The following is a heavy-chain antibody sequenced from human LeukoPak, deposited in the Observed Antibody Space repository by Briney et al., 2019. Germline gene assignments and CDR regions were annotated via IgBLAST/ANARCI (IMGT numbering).Heavy chain of an antibody. Sequence: GGSLRLSCAASGFTFSDYYMSWVRQAPGKGLEWVSYISSSSSYTNYADSVKGRFTISRDNAKNSLYLQMNNLRAEDTAVYYCARGTYYYGSGSLEYWGQGTLVTVSS. CDR3: ARGTYYYGSGSLEY. D-gene: IGHD3-10*01. V-gene: IGHV3-11*03. J-gene: IGHJ4*02. CDR1: GFTFSDYY. CDR2: ISSSSSYT.